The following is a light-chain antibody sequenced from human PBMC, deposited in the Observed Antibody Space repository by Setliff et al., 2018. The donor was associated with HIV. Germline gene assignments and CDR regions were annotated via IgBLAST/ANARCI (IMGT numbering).Light chain of an antibody. CDR1: SSDVGNYNY. J-gene: IGLJ1*01. V-gene: IGLV2-14*01. CDR2: EVT. CDR3: SSDTTNTTVG. Sequence: QSALTQPASVSGSPGQSITISCTGTSSDVGNYNYVSWYQQHPGKAPKLMIYEVTYRPSGVSNRFSGSKSGNTASLTISGLQAEDEADYYCSSDTTNTTVGFGTGTKGTV.